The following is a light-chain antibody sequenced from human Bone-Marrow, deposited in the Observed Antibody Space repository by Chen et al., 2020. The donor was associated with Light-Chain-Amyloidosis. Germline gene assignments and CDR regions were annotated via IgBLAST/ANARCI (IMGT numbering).Light chain of an antibody. CDR2: TNT. CDR1: SSNIGSRP. Sequence: QSVLTQPPSASGTPGQRVTISCSGSSSNIGSRPVNWYQHIPGTAPKLLISTNTQRPSGVPDRFSGSKSGTSASLAISGLQSEDEADYYCASWDNSLNGWVFGGGTKLTVL. CDR3: ASWDNSLNGWV. V-gene: IGLV1-44*01. J-gene: IGLJ3*02.